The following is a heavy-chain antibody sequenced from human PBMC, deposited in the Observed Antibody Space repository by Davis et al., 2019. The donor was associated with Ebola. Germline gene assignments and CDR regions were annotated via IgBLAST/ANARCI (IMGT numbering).Heavy chain of an antibody. Sequence: PSETLSLTCVISGDSVSSGGWNWIRQSPSRGLEWLGRTYYSSKWYNDYAVSVKSRITINPDTSKNQLSLQLNSVTPEDTAVYYCVRGWGRSGLDVWGQGTTVTVSS. CDR3: VRGWGRSGLDV. J-gene: IGHJ6*02. D-gene: IGHD3-16*01. CDR1: GDSVSSGG. V-gene: IGHV6-1*01. CDR2: TYYSSKWYN.